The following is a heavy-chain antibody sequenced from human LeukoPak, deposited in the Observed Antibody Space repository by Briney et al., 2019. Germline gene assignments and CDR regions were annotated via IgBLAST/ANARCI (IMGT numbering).Heavy chain of an antibody. V-gene: IGHV3-21*01. CDR2: ISSSSSYI. CDR1: GFTVSTNY. D-gene: IGHD4-23*01. CDR3: ASSDYGGNSDY. Sequence: GGSLRLSCAASGFTVSTNYMSWVRQAPGKGLEWVSSISSSSSYIYYADSVKGRFTISRDNAKNSLYLQMNSLRAEDTAVYYCASSDYGGNSDYWGQGTLVTVSS. J-gene: IGHJ4*02.